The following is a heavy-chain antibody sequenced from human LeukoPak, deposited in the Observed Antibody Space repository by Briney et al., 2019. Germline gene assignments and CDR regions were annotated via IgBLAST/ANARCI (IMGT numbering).Heavy chain of an antibody. D-gene: IGHD4-11*01. J-gene: IGHJ4*02. V-gene: IGHV4-31*03. CDR1: GGSISSGGYY. CDR2: IYYSGST. CDR3: ARDYFLNDYSLPY. Sequence: PSETLSLTCTVSGGSISSGGYYWSWIRQHPGQGLEWIAYIYYSGSTYYNPSLKSRVTISVDTSKNQFSLKLSSVTAADTAVYYCARDYFLNDYSLPYWGQGTLVTVSS.